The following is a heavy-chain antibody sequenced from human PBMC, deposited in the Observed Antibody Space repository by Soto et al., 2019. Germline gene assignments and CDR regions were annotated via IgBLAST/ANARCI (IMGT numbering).Heavy chain of an antibody. CDR3: AKARGALRWSEEHFYFDY. CDR2: ISYDGSKI. Sequence: PGGSLRLSCAPSGFTFSSYGMHWVRQAPGKGLEWVAVISYDGSKIYYADSVKGRFIISRDNSRNTLYLQMDSLRVEDTAVYYCAKARGALRWSEEHFYFDYWGQGTLVTVSS. J-gene: IGHJ4*02. D-gene: IGHD4-17*01. V-gene: IGHV3-30*18. CDR1: GFTFSSYG.